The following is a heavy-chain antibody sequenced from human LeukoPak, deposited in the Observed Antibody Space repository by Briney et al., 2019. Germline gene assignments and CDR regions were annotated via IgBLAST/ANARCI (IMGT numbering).Heavy chain of an antibody. CDR3: ARAVGDYYETSVFQAY. J-gene: IGHJ4*02. CDR2: ISPKSGVT. CDR1: GYTFTGYY. V-gene: IGHV1-2*02. Sequence: ASVKVSRKASGYTFTGYYIHWVRQAPGQGLEWMGWISPKSGVTNYAQKFQGRVNMTRDTSISTAYMEVSRLTSDDTALFYCARAVGDYYETSVFQAYWGQGTLVIVSS. D-gene: IGHD3-22*01.